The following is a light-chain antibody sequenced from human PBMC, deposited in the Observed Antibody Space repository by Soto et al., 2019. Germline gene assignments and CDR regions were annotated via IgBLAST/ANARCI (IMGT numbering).Light chain of an antibody. V-gene: IGKV1-5*01. Sequence: DIQMTQSPSTLSASIGDRVTITCRASQNIRNWLAWYQQKPGKAPKLLIYDVSSLESGVPPRFSGSGSGTDITLTISGLQPDDFATYYCQQYDSYWTFGQGTKVDIK. CDR2: DVS. CDR3: QQYDSYWT. CDR1: QNIRNW. J-gene: IGKJ1*01.